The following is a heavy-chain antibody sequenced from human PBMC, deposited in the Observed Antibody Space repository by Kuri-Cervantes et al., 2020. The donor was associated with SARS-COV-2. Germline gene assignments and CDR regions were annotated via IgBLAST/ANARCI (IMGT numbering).Heavy chain of an antibody. CDR1: GGSISSSSYY. CDR3: ARVSYDILTGYYLSPTFDY. Sequence: ESLKISCTVSGGSISSSSYYWGWIRQPPGKGLEWIGSIYYSGSTYYNPSLKSRVTISVDTSKNQFSLKPSSVTAADTAVYYCARVSYDILTGYYLSPTFDYWGQGTLVTVSS. CDR2: IYYSGST. D-gene: IGHD3-9*01. J-gene: IGHJ4*02. V-gene: IGHV4-39*07.